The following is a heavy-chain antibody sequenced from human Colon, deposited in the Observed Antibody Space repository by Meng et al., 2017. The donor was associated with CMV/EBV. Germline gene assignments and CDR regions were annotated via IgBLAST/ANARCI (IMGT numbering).Heavy chain of an antibody. CDR3: ARIPPGLYYFDY. Sequence: GGSLRLSCAASGFTSSSFGMNWVRQAPGKGLEWVSYISSSGSTIYYADSVKGRFTISRDNAKNSLYLQMNSLRAEDTAVYYCARIPPGLYYFDYWGQGTLVTVSS. V-gene: IGHV3-48*04. J-gene: IGHJ4*02. D-gene: IGHD6-19*01. CDR2: ISSSGSTI. CDR1: GFTSSSFG.